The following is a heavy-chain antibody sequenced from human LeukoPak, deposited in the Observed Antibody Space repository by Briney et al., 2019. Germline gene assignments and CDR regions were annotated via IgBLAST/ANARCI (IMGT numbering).Heavy chain of an antibody. D-gene: IGHD3-3*01. CDR3: ARERTIFGVVITDY. CDR2: ISSSSSTI. Sequence: GGSLRPTCAASGFTFSSYSMNWVRQAPGKGLEWVSYISSSSSTIYYADSVKGRFTISRDNAKNSLYLQMNSLRAEDTAVYYCARERTIFGVVITDYWGQGTLVTVSS. CDR1: GFTFSSYS. J-gene: IGHJ4*02. V-gene: IGHV3-48*01.